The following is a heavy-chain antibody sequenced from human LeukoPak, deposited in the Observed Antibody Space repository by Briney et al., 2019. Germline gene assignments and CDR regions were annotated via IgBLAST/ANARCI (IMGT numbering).Heavy chain of an antibody. CDR3: AKQFLWFGELSHFDY. V-gene: IGHV3-30*02. CDR1: EFTFSTYA. J-gene: IGHJ4*02. Sequence: PGGSLRLSCAASEFTFSTYAMHWVRQAPGKGLEWVAFIRSDGNYKYYADSVKGRFTISRDNSKNTLYVQMNSLRAEDTAVYYCAKQFLWFGELSHFDYWGQGTLVTVSS. D-gene: IGHD3-10*01. CDR2: IRSDGNYK.